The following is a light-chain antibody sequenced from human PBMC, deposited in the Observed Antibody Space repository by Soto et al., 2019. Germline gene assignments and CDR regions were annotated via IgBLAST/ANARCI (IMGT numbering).Light chain of an antibody. CDR1: QSISSY. CDR3: QQSYSTLYT. Sequence: DIQMTQSPSSLSSSVGDRVTITCRASQSISSYLNWYQQKPGQAPKLLIYAASSLQSGVPSRFSGSGSGTDFTITISSLQPEDFATYYCQQSYSTLYTFGHGTKVDIK. V-gene: IGKV1-39*01. CDR2: AAS. J-gene: IGKJ3*01.